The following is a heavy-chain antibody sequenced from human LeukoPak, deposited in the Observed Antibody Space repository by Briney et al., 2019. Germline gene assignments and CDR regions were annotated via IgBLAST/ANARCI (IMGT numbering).Heavy chain of an antibody. CDR3: AKTRGWPYYFDY. CDR1: GFSFSSYS. J-gene: IGHJ4*02. V-gene: IGHV3-23*01. Sequence: PGGSLRLSCAASGFSFSSYSMSWVRQAPGKGLEWVSVISGSGGSTYYADSVKGRFTISRDNSKNTLYLQMNSLRAEDTAVYYCAKTRGWPYYFDYWGQGTLVTVSS. D-gene: IGHD6-19*01. CDR2: ISGSGGST.